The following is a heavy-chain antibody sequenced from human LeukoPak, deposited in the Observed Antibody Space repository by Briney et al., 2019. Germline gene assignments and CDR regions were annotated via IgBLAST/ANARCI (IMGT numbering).Heavy chain of an antibody. D-gene: IGHD6-13*01. CDR2: INHSGST. CDR1: GGSISSSSYY. CDR3: ARGGTAAADFDY. V-gene: IGHV4-39*07. J-gene: IGHJ4*02. Sequence: PSETLSLTCTVSGGSISSSSYYWSWIRQPPGKGLEWIGEINHSGSTNYNPSLKSRVTISVDTSKNQFSLKLSSVTAADTAVYYCARGGTAAADFDYWGQGTLVTVSS.